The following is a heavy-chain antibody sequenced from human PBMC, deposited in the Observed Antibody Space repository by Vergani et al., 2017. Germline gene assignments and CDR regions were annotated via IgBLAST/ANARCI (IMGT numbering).Heavy chain of an antibody. CDR2: FSARYPST. V-gene: IGHV3-23*01. CDR1: GFTFSACL. D-gene: IGHD3-22*01. J-gene: IGHJ1*01. Sequence: EVQLLQSGGGVIQPGGSVRLFCAASGFTFSACLMTLARQAPGKGLEWGSAFSARYPSTYYADSVKGRFTISRDNSKNMLYLQMNSLRAEDTAVYYCARLSYDTPPYLQGGYDGWGQGTVVSVSS. CDR3: ARLSYDTPPYLQGGYDG.